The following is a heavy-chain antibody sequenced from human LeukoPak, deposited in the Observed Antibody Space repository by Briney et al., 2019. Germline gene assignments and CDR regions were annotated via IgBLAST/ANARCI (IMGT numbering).Heavy chain of an antibody. CDR2: INHSGST. V-gene: IGHV4-34*01. CDR3: ARGYSGCALPFDI. D-gene: IGHD5-12*01. Sequence: LETLSLTRAVYGGSFSGYYWNWIRQPPGKGLEWIGEINHSGSTNYNPSLKSRVTISVDTSKNQFSLKLSSVTAADTAVYYCARGYSGCALPFDIWGQGTMVTVSS. CDR1: GGSFSGYY. J-gene: IGHJ3*02.